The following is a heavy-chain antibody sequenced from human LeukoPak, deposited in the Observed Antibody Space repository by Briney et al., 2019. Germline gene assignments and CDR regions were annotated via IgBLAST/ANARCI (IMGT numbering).Heavy chain of an antibody. CDR2: INPSGGST. J-gene: IGHJ4*02. D-gene: IGHD1/OR15-1a*01. CDR3: AREWVSGTATGFDY. CDR1: GGTFSSYA. Sequence: GASVKVSCKASGGTFSSYAISWVRQAPGQGLEWMGIINPSGGSTSYAQKFQGRVTMTRDTSTSTVYMELGSLRSEDTAVYYCAREWVSGTATGFDYWGQGTLVTVSS. V-gene: IGHV1-46*01.